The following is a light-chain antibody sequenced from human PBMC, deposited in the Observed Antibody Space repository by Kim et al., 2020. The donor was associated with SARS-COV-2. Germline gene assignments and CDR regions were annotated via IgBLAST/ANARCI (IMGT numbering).Light chain of an antibody. V-gene: IGLV1-40*01. Sequence: QSVLTQPPSVSGAPGQRVTISCTGSSSNIGAGYDVHWYQQLPGTAPKLLIYGNANRPSGVPDRFSGSKSGTSASLAITGLQAEDEAVYYCRSYDSSLSVWLFGGGTQLTVL. CDR2: GNA. CDR1: SSNIGAGYD. J-gene: IGLJ3*02. CDR3: RSYDSSLSVWL.